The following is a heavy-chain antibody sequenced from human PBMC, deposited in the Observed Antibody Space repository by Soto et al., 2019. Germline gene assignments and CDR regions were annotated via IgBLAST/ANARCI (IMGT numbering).Heavy chain of an antibody. J-gene: IGHJ5*02. CDR2: INSDASHT. D-gene: IGHD6-25*01. Sequence: EVQLVESGGGLVQPGGSLRLSCAASGCTFSTYWMHWIRQVPGKGLEWVSRINSDASHTYYADSVKGRFTISRDNAKNDLHLEMNSLRAEDTAVYYCVRDGNCITTSGYGNWFDPWGQGTLVTVSS. V-gene: IGHV3-74*01. CDR3: VRDGNCITTSGYGNWFDP. CDR1: GCTFSTYW.